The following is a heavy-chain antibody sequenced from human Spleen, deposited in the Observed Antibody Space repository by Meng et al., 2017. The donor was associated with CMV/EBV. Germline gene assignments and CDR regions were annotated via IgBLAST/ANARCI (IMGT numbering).Heavy chain of an antibody. J-gene: IGHJ4*02. D-gene: IGHD3-3*01. Sequence: GSLRLSCAVSGGSISSSNWWSWVRQPPGKGLEWIGEINHSGSTNYNPSLKSRVTISVDTSKNQFSLKLSSVTAADTAVYYCAGITIFGVVNDYWGQGTLVTVSS. CDR3: AGITIFGVVNDY. CDR1: GGSISSSNW. CDR2: INHSGST. V-gene: IGHV4-4*02.